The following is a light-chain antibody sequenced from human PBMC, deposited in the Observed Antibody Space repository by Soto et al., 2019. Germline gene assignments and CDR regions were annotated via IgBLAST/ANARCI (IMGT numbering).Light chain of an antibody. J-gene: IGLJ1*01. V-gene: IGLV2-18*02. CDR1: GSDIGTYNR. Sequence: QSALTQPPSVSGSPGQSVAISCTGTGSDIGTYNRVSWYQQPPGTAPKLMIYDVSDRPSGVPDRFSGSKSGNTASLTISGLQAEDGADYYCSSYTSSSTYVFGTGTKLTVL. CDR2: DVS. CDR3: SSYTSSSTYV.